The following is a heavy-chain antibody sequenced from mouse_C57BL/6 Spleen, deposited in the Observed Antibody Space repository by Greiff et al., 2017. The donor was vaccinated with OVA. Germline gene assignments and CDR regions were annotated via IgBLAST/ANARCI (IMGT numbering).Heavy chain of an antibody. D-gene: IGHD1-3*01. CDR3: ARDNFSFDY. CDR1: GFTFSDYY. J-gene: IGHJ2*01. Sequence: EVQVVESEGGLVQPGSSMKLSCTASGFTFSDYYMAWVRQVPEKGLEWVANINYDGSSTYYLDSLKSRFIISRDNAKNILYLQMSSLKSEDTATYYCARDNFSFDYWGQGTTLTVSS. V-gene: IGHV5-16*01. CDR2: INYDGSST.